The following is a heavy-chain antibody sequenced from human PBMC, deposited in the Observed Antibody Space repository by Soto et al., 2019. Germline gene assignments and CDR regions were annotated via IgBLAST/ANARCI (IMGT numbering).Heavy chain of an antibody. CDR3: ATGQYFDF. CDR2: IKSIYNGGTI. CDR1: GFTFSNAW. J-gene: IGHJ4*02. V-gene: IGHV3-15*01. Sequence: LRLSCVGSGFTFSNAWMSWVRQAPGKGLEWVGRIKSIYNGGTIEYAAPVKGRFIITRDDSRATVFLQMNSLKTEDTAVYYCATGQYFDFWGQGTQVTVSS.